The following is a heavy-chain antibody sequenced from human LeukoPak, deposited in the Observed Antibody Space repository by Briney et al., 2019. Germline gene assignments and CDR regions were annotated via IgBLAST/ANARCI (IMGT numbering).Heavy chain of an antibody. CDR1: GFSFAGYG. Sequence: GGSLRLSCAASGFSFAGYGMTWVRQAPGKGLEWVGRIKSKTDGGTTDYAAPVKGRFTISRDDSKNTLYLQMNSLETEDTAVYYCTTEVGYCSSTSCYDFDYWGQGTLVTVSS. J-gene: IGHJ4*02. CDR3: TTEVGYCSSTSCYDFDY. D-gene: IGHD2-2*01. V-gene: IGHV3-15*01. CDR2: IKSKTDGGTT.